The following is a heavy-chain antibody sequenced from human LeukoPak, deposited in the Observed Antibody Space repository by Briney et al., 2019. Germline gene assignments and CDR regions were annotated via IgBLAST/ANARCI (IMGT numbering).Heavy chain of an antibody. CDR2: IYYSGST. CDR1: GGSISSSSYY. Sequence: SETLSLTCTVSGGSISSSSYYWGRIRQPPGKGLEWIGSIYYSGSTYYNPSLKSRVTISVDTSKNPFSLKLSSVTAADTAVYCCARHAIVVVIAISPDAFDIWGQGTMVTVSS. V-gene: IGHV4-39*01. J-gene: IGHJ3*02. CDR3: ARHAIVVVIAISPDAFDI. D-gene: IGHD2-21*01.